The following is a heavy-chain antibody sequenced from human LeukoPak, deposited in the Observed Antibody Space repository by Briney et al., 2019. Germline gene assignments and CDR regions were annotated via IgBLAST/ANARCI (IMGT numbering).Heavy chain of an antibody. Sequence: ASVKVSCKASGYTFTSHYMHWVRQAPGQGLEWMGIINPSGGSTSYAQKFQGRVTMTRDTSTSTVYMELSSLRSEDTAVYYCATPHPYCSGGSCYSLLDYWGQGTLVTVSS. CDR2: INPSGGST. V-gene: IGHV1-46*01. J-gene: IGHJ4*02. CDR1: GYTFTSHY. D-gene: IGHD2-15*01. CDR3: ATPHPYCSGGSCYSLLDY.